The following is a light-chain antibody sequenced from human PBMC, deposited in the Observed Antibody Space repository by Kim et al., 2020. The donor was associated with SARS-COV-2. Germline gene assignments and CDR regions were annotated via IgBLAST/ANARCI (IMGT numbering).Light chain of an antibody. Sequence: GQSITTTCPRTSSDVGGFNYVTWYQQHPGKAPKLMFYDVSNRPSGVSNRFSGSKSGNTASLTISGLQAEDEADYYCSSYTSSSTGVFGTGTKVTVL. CDR2: DVS. CDR1: SSDVGGFNY. J-gene: IGLJ1*01. V-gene: IGLV2-14*03. CDR3: SSYTSSSTGV.